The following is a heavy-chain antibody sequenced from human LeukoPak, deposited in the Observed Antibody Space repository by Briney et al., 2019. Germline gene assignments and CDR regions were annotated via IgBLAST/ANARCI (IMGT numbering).Heavy chain of an antibody. Sequence: GGSLRLSCAASGFTFSESWMTWVRQVPGQGLEWVAHINHEGGGIQYVDSGKGRFTISKDNAKGSVDLQMNSLRAEDTAIYHCATYINWVAGDVWGQGTTVIVSS. CDR2: INHEGGGI. V-gene: IGHV3-7*01. D-gene: IGHD1-1*01. CDR1: GFTFSESW. J-gene: IGHJ6*02. CDR3: ATYINWVAGDV.